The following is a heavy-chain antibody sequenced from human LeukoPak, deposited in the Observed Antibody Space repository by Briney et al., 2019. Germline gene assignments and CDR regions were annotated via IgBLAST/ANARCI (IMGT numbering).Heavy chain of an antibody. CDR3: AILEAGYDAFDI. J-gene: IGHJ3*02. D-gene: IGHD5-12*01. V-gene: IGHV3-30*02. CDR1: GFTFSSYG. Sequence: GGSLRLSCAASGFTFSSYGTHWVRQAPGKGLEWVAFIRYDGSNKYYADSVKGRFTISRDNSKNTLYLQMNSLRAEDTAVYYCAILEAGYDAFDIWGQGTMVTVSS. CDR2: IRYDGSNK.